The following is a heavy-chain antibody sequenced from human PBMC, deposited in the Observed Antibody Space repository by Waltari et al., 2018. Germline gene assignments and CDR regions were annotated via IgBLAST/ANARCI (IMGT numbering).Heavy chain of an antibody. CDR2: MSASGSI. CDR1: GGSIRSADYY. CDR3: ARVTLISIVQGVTVPGEYFQH. D-gene: IGHD3-10*02. J-gene: IGHJ1*01. Sequence: QVQLQESGPGLVKPSQTLSLTCTVSGGSIRSADYYWSWIRQPPGKGLEWIGYMSASGSIYYNPSLKSRISMSVNTSKNQFSLKLSSVMAADTAVYYCARVTLISIVQGVTVPGEYFQHWGLGTLVTVSS. V-gene: IGHV4-30-4*01.